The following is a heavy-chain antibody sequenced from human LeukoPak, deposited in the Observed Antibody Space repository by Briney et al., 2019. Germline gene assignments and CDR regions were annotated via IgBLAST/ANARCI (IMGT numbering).Heavy chain of an antibody. CDR1: GFTFSSYW. CDR2: IRQDGSEK. J-gene: IGHJ4*02. Sequence: GESLRLSCAASGFTFSSYWMSWVRQAPGKGLEWVANIRQDGSEKYYVDSVKGRFTISRDNAKNSLYLQMNSLRAEDTAVYYCARAPDFWSGYLDYWGQGTLVTVSS. V-gene: IGHV3-7*01. D-gene: IGHD3-3*01. CDR3: ARAPDFWSGYLDY.